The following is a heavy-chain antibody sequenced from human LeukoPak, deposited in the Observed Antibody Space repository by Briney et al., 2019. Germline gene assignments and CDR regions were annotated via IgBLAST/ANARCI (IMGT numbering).Heavy chain of an antibody. Sequence: GGSLRLSCAAFGFSFRSYWMHWVRQVPGEGLVWVARINIEGTIISYADSVKGRFTISRDNAKNTLYLQMNSLRAEDTAVYYCVRALGDAWGQGTLVTVSS. CDR2: INIEGTII. D-gene: IGHD7-27*01. CDR3: VRALGDA. V-gene: IGHV3-74*01. CDR1: GFSFRSYW. J-gene: IGHJ5*02.